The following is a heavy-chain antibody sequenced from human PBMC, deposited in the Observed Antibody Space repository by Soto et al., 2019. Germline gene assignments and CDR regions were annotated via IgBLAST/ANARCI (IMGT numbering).Heavy chain of an antibody. Sequence: GASVKVSCKASGGTSNNYAISWVRQAPGQGLEWMGGIIPLFGTTNYAQKFQGRVTITADESTSTAYMELSSLRSEDTAFYYCARPRSHYYDRSAERAFDIWGQGTMVTVSS. CDR2: IIPLFGTT. D-gene: IGHD3-22*01. V-gene: IGHV1-69*13. CDR3: ARPRSHYYDRSAERAFDI. CDR1: GGTSNNYA. J-gene: IGHJ3*02.